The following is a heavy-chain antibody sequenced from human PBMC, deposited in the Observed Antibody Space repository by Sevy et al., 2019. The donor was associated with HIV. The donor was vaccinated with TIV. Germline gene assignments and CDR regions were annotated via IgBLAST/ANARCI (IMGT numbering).Heavy chain of an antibody. D-gene: IGHD6-19*01. CDR2: ISFSGNYI. CDR3: ATSSGWALDY. V-gene: IGHV3-21*01. J-gene: IGHJ4*02. CDR1: GINFKTYK. Sequence: GGSLRLSCVASGINFKTYKINLVRQTPGKGLGWVSSISFSGNYIYYADFAKGRFTISRNNARNSLYLQMISLTAEDTAVYYCATSSGWALDYWGQGTLVTVSS.